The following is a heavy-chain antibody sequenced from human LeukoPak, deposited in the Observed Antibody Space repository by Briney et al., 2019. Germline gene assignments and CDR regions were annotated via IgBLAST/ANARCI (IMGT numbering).Heavy chain of an antibody. V-gene: IGHV1-2*02. CDR3: ARDLQQLVLNWFDP. D-gene: IGHD6-13*01. J-gene: IGHJ5*02. CDR1: GYTFTGYY. CDR2: INPNSGGT. Sequence: GASVKVSCKASGYTFTGYYMHWVRQAPGQGLEWMGWINPNSGGTNYAQKFQGRVTMTRDTSISTAYMELSRLRSDDTAVYYCARDLQQLVLNWFDPWGQGALVTVSS.